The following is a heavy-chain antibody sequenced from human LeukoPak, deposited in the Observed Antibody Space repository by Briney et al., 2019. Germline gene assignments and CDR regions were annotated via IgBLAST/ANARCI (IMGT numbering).Heavy chain of an antibody. CDR2: IYYSGST. D-gene: IGHD6-6*01. V-gene: IGHV4-39*01. CDR1: GGSISSSSYY. Sequence: SETLSLTCTVSGGSISSSSYYWGWIRQPPGKGLEWIGSIYYSGSTYYNPSLKSRVTISVDTSKNQFSLKLSSVTAADTAVYYCARWYSSSSSPYFDYWGQGTLVTVSS. J-gene: IGHJ4*02. CDR3: ARWYSSSSSPYFDY.